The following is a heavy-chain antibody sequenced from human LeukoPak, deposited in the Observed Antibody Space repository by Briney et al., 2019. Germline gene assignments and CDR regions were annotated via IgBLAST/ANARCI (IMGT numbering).Heavy chain of an antibody. V-gene: IGHV7-4-1*02. D-gene: IGHD6-13*01. J-gene: IGHJ4*02. CDR3: ARGTGNSSRWPPY. CDR2: FNTNTGNP. Sequence: ASVKVCCTASGYTFTTCAMNWVRQAPGQGIEWMGWFNTNTGNPTHAQGFTGRFVFSLDTSVSTAYLQISSLQAEDTAVDYCARGTGNSSRWPPYWGQGTLVPVSS. CDR1: GYTFTTCA.